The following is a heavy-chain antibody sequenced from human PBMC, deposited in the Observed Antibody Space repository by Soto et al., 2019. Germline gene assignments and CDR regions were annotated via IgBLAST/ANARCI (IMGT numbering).Heavy chain of an antibody. D-gene: IGHD6-13*01. J-gene: IGHJ4*02. CDR1: GGSISSGGYY. CDR3: ARSGSSSWYLLVY. V-gene: IGHV4-31*03. Sequence: SETLSLTCTVSGGSISSGGYYWSWIRQHPGKGLEWIGYIYYSGSTYYNPSLKSRVTISVDTSKNQFSLKLSSVTAADTAVYYCARSGSSSWYLLVYWGQGTLVTASS. CDR2: IYYSGST.